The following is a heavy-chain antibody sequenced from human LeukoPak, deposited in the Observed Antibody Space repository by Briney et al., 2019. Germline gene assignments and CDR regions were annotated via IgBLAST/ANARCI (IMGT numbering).Heavy chain of an antibody. Sequence: KSSETLSLTCTVSGGSISSYYWSWIRQPAGKGLEWIGRIYTSESTNYNPSLRSRVTMSVDTSKNQFSLKLSSVTAADPAVYYCARDRWELFSFDYWGQGTLVTVSS. CDR2: IYTSEST. CDR3: ARDRWELFSFDY. J-gene: IGHJ4*02. V-gene: IGHV4-4*07. D-gene: IGHD3-10*01. CDR1: GGSISSYY.